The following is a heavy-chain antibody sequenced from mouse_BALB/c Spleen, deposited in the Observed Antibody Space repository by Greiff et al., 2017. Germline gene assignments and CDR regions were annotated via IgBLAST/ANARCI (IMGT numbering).Heavy chain of an antibody. CDR2: IFPGTGTT. CDR3: ARGSSSGFAY. D-gene: IGHD1-1*01. CDR1: GYTFTSYW. Sequence: QVQLQQSGAELVKPGASVKLSCKTSGYTFTSYWIQWVKQRPGQGLGWIGEIFPGTGTTYYNEKFKGKATLTIDTSSSTAYMQLSSLTSEDSAVYFCARGSSSGFAYWGQGTLVTVSA. J-gene: IGHJ3*01. V-gene: IGHV1S132*01.